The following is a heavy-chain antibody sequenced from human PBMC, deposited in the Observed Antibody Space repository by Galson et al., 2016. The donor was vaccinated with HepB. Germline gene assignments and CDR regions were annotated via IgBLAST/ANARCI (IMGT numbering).Heavy chain of an antibody. D-gene: IGHD1-26*01. CDR2: VSSSTII. V-gene: IGHV3-48*02. Sequence: SLRLSCAASGFTFSSFSMNWVRQAPERGLEWVSYVSSSTIIYYADSVKGRFTISRDNAKNSLYLQMNSLRDEDTAVYYCARDLRSGSYTFDYWGRGTLVTVSS. J-gene: IGHJ4*02. CDR1: GFTFSSFS. CDR3: ARDLRSGSYTFDY.